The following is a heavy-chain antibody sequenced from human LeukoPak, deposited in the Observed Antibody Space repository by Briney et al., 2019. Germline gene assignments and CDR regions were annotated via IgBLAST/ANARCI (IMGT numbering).Heavy chain of an antibody. Sequence: GGSLRLSCAASGFTFSSYGMHWVRQAPGKGLGWVAFIRYDGSNKYDADSVKGRFTISRDNSENTVYLQMNSLRVEDTAVYFCALGGYSPTAALGYWGQGTLVTVSS. V-gene: IGHV3-30*02. J-gene: IGHJ4*02. CDR1: GFTFSSYG. CDR3: ALGGYSPTAALGY. D-gene: IGHD3-22*01. CDR2: IRYDGSNK.